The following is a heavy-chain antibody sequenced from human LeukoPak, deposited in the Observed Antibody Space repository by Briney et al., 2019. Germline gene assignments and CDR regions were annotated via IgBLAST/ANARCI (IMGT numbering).Heavy chain of an antibody. Sequence: GGSLRLSCAASGFSFSTHAMTWVRQAPGKGLEWVSSITGSGDNTYYTDSVKGRFTISRDNSKNTLYLQMNSLRAEDTAVYYCAKDLISAMVTSTGPYYFDYWGQGTLVTVSS. CDR1: GFSFSTHA. V-gene: IGHV3-23*01. CDR3: AKDLISAMVTSTGPYYFDY. CDR2: ITGSGDNT. J-gene: IGHJ4*02. D-gene: IGHD5-18*01.